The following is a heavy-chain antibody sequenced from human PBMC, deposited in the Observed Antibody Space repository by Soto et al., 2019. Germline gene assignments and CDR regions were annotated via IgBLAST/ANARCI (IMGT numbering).Heavy chain of an antibody. Sequence: SVTLSLTCTVSGGSISSYYWSWIRQPPGKGLEWIGYIYYSGSTNYNPSLKSRVTISIDTSKNQFSLKLSSVTAADTAVYYCARGGLRGYSYGSYFDYWGQGTLVTVSS. D-gene: IGHD5-18*01. CDR1: GGSISSYY. CDR3: ARGGLRGYSYGSYFDY. J-gene: IGHJ4*02. CDR2: IYYSGST. V-gene: IGHV4-59*01.